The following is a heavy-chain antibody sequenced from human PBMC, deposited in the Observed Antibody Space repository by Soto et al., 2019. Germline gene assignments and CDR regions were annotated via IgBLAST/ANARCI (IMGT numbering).Heavy chain of an antibody. CDR2: ISGTGSRT. CDR3: ARGGRYTYGYGDYSYGMDV. V-gene: IGHV3-23*01. Sequence: ESGGGLVQPGGSLRLSCAASGFSFGDYAMSWVRQAPGKGLEWVSGISGTGSRTSYADSVMGRFTISRDNVNNTLSLQMDSLRAEDTAVYYCARGGRYTYGYGDYSYGMDVWGQGTTVTVSS. CDR1: GFSFGDYA. D-gene: IGHD5-18*01. J-gene: IGHJ6*02.